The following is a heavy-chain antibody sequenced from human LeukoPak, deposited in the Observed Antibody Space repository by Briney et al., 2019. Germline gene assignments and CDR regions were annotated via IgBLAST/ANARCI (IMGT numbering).Heavy chain of an antibody. V-gene: IGHV3-9*03. D-gene: IGHD3-16*01. J-gene: IGHJ3*02. CDR2: ISWKSDKI. Sequence: GRSLRLSCAASGFTFDDYAMHWVRQAPGKGLEWVSGISWKSDKIAYADSVKGRFTISRDNAKNSLYLQMNSLRAEDVALYYCAKDIGLGGHRAFDIWGQGTTVTVSS. CDR3: AKDIGLGGHRAFDI. CDR1: GFTFDDYA.